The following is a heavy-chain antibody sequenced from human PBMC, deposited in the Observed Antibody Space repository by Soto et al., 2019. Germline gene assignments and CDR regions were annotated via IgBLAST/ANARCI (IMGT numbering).Heavy chain of an antibody. Sequence: QVQLVESGGGVVQPGRSLRLSCAASGFTFSSYGMHWVRQAPGKGLEWVAVISYDGSNKYYADSVKGRFTISRDNSKNTLYRQMNSLSAEDTAVYYCAVGYCSSTSCYAPGLYYYGMDVWGQGTTVTVSS. CDR1: GFTFSSYG. CDR3: AVGYCSSTSCYAPGLYYYGMDV. CDR2: ISYDGSNK. J-gene: IGHJ6*02. V-gene: IGHV3-30*03. D-gene: IGHD2-2*01.